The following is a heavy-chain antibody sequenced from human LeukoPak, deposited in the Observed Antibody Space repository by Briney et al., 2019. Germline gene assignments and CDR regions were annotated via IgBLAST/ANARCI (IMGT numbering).Heavy chain of an antibody. J-gene: IGHJ4*02. V-gene: IGHV3-30*02. D-gene: IGHD2-2*01. Sequence: GGSLRLSCTASGFTFSSYGMHWVRQAPGKGLEWVAFIPYDGSNKYYADSVKGRFTISRDDSKNTLYLQMNSLTTEDTAVYYCMRVQAIGWGQGSLVTVSS. CDR3: MRVQAIG. CDR2: IPYDGSNK. CDR1: GFTFSSYG.